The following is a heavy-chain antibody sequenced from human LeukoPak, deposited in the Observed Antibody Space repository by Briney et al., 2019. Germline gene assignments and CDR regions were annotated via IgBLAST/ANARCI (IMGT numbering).Heavy chain of an antibody. CDR2: VYYSGST. Sequence: SETLSLTCTVSGGSISSYYGSWIRQPPGKGLEWIGYVYYSGSTNYNPSLKSRVTISVDTSKNQFSLKLSSVTAADTAVYYCAREFLEPRYYYYYYYMDVWGKGTTVTVSS. CDR1: GGSISSYY. D-gene: IGHD1-1*01. V-gene: IGHV4-59*01. J-gene: IGHJ6*03. CDR3: AREFLEPRYYYYYYYMDV.